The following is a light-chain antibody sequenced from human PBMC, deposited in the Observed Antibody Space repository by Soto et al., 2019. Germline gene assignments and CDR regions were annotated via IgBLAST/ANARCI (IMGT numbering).Light chain of an antibody. CDR2: DAS. J-gene: IGKJ1*01. Sequence: EIVLTQSPATLSLSPGERATLSCWASQSVGRSLAWYQQKPGQAPRLLINDASNRATGIPARFGGSGSGTDFTLTISSLEPEDFAVYYCQQFYLIPPTFGQGTKVEIK. CDR1: QSVGRS. V-gene: IGKV3-11*01. CDR3: QQFYLIPPT.